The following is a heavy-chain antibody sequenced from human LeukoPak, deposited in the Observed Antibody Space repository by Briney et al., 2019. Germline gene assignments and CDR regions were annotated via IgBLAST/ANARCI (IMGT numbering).Heavy chain of an antibody. CDR3: AKTPPQWELPRYYFDY. V-gene: IGHV3-23*01. CDR1: GFTFSSYA. J-gene: IGHJ4*02. CDR2: ISGSGGST. D-gene: IGHD1-26*01. Sequence: GGSLRLSCAASGFTFSSYAMSWVRQAPGKGLEWVSAISGSGGSTYYADSVKGRFTISRDNSKNTLYLQMNSLRAEDTAVYYCAKTPPQWELPRYYFDYWGQGTLVTVSS.